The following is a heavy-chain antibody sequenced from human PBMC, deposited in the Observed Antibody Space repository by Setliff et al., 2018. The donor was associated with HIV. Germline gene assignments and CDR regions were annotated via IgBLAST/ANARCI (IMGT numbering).Heavy chain of an antibody. CDR1: GFTLSSYA. V-gene: IGHV3-66*01. Sequence: GGSLRLSCAASGFTLSSYAMTWVRQAPGKGLEWVSSIYSGGHTYYANSVRARFTISRDNSKNTVHLQMNSLRAEDTAVYYCARDYTNYFGAFDMWGQGTVVTVSS. J-gene: IGHJ3*02. D-gene: IGHD3-16*01. CDR2: IYSGGHT. CDR3: ARDYTNYFGAFDM.